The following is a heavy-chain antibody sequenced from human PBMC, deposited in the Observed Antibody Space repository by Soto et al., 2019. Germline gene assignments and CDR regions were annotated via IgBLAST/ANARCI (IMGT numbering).Heavy chain of an antibody. CDR3: AREYPPLPAAPYYYMDV. CDR1: GFTFSSYS. J-gene: IGHJ6*03. Sequence: PGGSLRLSCAASGFTFSSYSMNWVRQAPGKGLEWVSSISSSSSYIYYADSVKGRFTISRDNAKNSLYLQMNSLRAEDTAVYYCAREYPPLPAAPYYYMDVWGKGTTVTVSS. CDR2: ISSSSSYI. V-gene: IGHV3-21*01. D-gene: IGHD2-2*01.